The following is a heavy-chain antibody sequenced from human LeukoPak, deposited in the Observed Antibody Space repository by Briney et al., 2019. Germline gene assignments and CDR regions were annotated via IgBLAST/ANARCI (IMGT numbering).Heavy chain of an antibody. CDR2: ISAYNGNT. CDR3: ARDAGIAARRGVFDY. CDR1: GYTFTSYG. Sequence: ASVKVSCKASGYTFTSYGISWVRQAPGQGLEWMGWISAYNGNTNYAQKLQGRVTMTTDTSTSTAYMELRSLRSDDTAVYYCARDAGIAARRGVFDYWGQGTLVTVSS. D-gene: IGHD6-6*01. V-gene: IGHV1-18*01. J-gene: IGHJ4*02.